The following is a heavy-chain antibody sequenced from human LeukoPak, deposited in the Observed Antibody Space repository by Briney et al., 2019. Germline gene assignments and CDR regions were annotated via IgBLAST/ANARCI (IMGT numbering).Heavy chain of an antibody. CDR2: ISYDGSNK. J-gene: IGHJ6*02. Sequence: GRSLRLSCAASGFTFSSYAMHWVRQAPGKELDWVALISYDGSNKYYADSVKGRFTISRDNSKNTLYLQMNSLRAEDTAVYYCARDEEMATITGYGMDVWGQGTTVTVSS. CDR1: GFTFSSYA. D-gene: IGHD5-24*01. V-gene: IGHV3-30-3*01. CDR3: ARDEEMATITGYGMDV.